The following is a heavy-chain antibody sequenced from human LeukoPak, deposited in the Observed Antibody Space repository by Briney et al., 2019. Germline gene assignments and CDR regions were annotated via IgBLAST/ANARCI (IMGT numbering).Heavy chain of an antibody. Sequence: SETLSLTCAVYGGSFSGYYWSWIRQPPGKGLEWIGEINHSGSTDYNPSLKSRVTISVDTSKNQFSLKLSSVTAADTAVYYCARGAGYHYFFGYSYFDYWGQGTLVTVSS. CDR2: INHSGST. V-gene: IGHV4-34*01. CDR3: ARGAGYHYFFGYSYFDY. CDR1: GGSFSGYY. D-gene: IGHD5-12*01. J-gene: IGHJ4*02.